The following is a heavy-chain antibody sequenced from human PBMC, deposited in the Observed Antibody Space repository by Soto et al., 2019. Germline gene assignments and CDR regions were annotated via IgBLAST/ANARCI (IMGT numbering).Heavy chain of an antibody. J-gene: IGHJ4*02. CDR1: GVTVSSNY. CDR2: IYSGGST. V-gene: IGHV3-66*04. Sequence: EVQLVESGGGLVQPGGSLRLSCAASGVTVSSNYMSWVRQAPGKGLEWVSVIYSGGSTYYADSVKGRFTISRDNSKYALCLQMNSLRAEDTAVYYCARHGYNYGGGYFDYWGQGTLVTVSS. D-gene: IGHD5-18*01. CDR3: ARHGYNYGGGYFDY.